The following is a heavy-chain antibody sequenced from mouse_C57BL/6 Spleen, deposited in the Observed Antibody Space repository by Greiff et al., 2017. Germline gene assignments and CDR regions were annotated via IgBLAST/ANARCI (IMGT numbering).Heavy chain of an antibody. CDR2: IYPGGGYT. D-gene: IGHD1-1*01. CDR1: GYTFTNYW. Sequence: VQLQESGAELVRPGTSVKMSCKASGYTFTNYWIGWAKQRPGHGLEWIGDIYPGGGYTNYNEKFKGKATLTADKSSSTAYMQFSSLTSEDSAIYYCARVGSSYFDYWGQGTTLTVSS. V-gene: IGHV1-63*01. CDR3: ARVGSSYFDY. J-gene: IGHJ2*01.